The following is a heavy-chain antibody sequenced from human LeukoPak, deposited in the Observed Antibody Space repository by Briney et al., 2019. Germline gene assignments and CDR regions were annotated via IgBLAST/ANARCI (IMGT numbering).Heavy chain of an antibody. J-gene: IGHJ4*02. V-gene: IGHV3-9*01. Sequence: GGSLRLSCAASGFTFDNYAMHWVRQAPGKGLEWVSGISWNSGSIGYGDSVKGRYTISRDNAKNSLFLQMNSLRAEDTALYYCAKDMSSGKVAADMDYWGQGILFIVSS. CDR2: ISWNSGSI. CDR3: AKDMSSGKVAADMDY. CDR1: GFTFDNYA. D-gene: IGHD6-13*01.